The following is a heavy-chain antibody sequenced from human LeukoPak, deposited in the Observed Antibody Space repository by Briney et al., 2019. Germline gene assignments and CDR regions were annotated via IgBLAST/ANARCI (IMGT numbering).Heavy chain of an antibody. Sequence: GGSLRLSCAASGFTFDDYGMSWVRQAPGKGLEWVSAISGSGGSTYYADSVKGRFTISRDNSKNTLYLQMNSLRAEDTAVYYCAKVTIFGVVIIPSNTGWFDPWGQGTLVTVSS. CDR3: AKVTIFGVVIIPSNTGWFDP. V-gene: IGHV3-23*01. J-gene: IGHJ5*02. D-gene: IGHD3-3*01. CDR1: GFTFDDYG. CDR2: ISGSGGST.